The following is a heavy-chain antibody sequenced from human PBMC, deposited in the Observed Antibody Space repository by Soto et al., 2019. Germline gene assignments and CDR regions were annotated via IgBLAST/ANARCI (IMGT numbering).Heavy chain of an antibody. D-gene: IGHD3-10*01. V-gene: IGHV4-4*02. CDR1: GDSISNFHW. CDR3: ARDEGEWLQSGVGGFDP. CDR2: IFHSGST. J-gene: IGHJ5*02. Sequence: VQLHESGPGLVKASGTLSLTCAVSGDSISNFHWWTWLRQPPGRGLEWIGEIFHSGSTTYNPSLKSGVTQSADKSTNQFSLNLNSVTAADTAIYYCARDEGEWLQSGVGGFDPWGRGILVIVSP.